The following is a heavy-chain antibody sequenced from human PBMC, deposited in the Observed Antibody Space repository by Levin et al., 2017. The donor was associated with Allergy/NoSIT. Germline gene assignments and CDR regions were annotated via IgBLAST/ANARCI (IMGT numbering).Heavy chain of an antibody. V-gene: IGHV3-53*01. CDR3: ARGSYSSGWAY. CDR2: IYSGGST. CDR1: GFTVSSNY. Sequence: GESLKISCAASGFTVSSNYMSWVRQAPGKGLEWVSVIYSGGSTYYADSVKGRFTISRDNSKNTLYLQMNSLRAEDTAVYYCARGSYSSGWAYWGQGTLVTVSS. D-gene: IGHD6-19*01. J-gene: IGHJ4*02.